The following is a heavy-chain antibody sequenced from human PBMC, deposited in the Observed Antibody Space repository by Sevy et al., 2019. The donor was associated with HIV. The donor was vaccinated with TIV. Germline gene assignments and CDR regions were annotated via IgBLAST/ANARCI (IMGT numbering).Heavy chain of an antibody. V-gene: IGHV3-23*01. CDR1: GFTFSSYP. CDR3: AKDSGITMIVVVDNWFDP. CDR2: ISGSGGST. D-gene: IGHD3-22*01. Sequence: GGSLRLSCAASGFTFSSYPMSWVRQAPGKGLEWVSAISGSGGSTYYADSVKGRFTISRDNSKNTLYLQMNSLRAEDTAVYYCAKDSGITMIVVVDNWFDPWGQGTLVTVSS. J-gene: IGHJ5*02.